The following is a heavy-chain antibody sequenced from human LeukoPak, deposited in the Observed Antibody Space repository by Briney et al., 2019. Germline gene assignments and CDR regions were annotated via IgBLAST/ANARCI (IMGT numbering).Heavy chain of an antibody. D-gene: IGHD5-18*01. CDR2: LNSDGSST. CDR3: ARGADNYGYIFDY. J-gene: IGHJ4*02. V-gene: IGHV3-74*01. CDR1: GFTFSNYW. Sequence: GGSLRLSCAASGFTFSNYWMHWVRQAPGKGLVWVSRLNSDGSSTNYADSVKGRFTISRDNAKNSLYLQMNSLRAEDTAVYYCARGADNYGYIFDYWGQGTLVTVSS.